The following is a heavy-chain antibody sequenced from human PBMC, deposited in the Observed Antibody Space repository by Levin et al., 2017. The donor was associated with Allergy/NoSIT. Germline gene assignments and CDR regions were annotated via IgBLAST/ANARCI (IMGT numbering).Heavy chain of an antibody. J-gene: IGHJ6*03. Sequence: SQTLSLTCAVYGGSFSGYYWSWIRQPPGKGLEWIGEINHSGSTNYNPSLKSRVTISVDTSKNQFSLKLSSVTAADTAVYYCARGFGSGTYAGHYYYYMDVWGKGTTVTVS. CDR1: GGSFSGYY. CDR2: INHSGST. V-gene: IGHV4-34*01. CDR3: ARGFGSGTYAGHYYYYMDV. D-gene: IGHD3-10*01.